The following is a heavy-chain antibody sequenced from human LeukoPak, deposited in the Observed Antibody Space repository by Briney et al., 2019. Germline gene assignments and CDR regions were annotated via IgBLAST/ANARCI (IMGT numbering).Heavy chain of an antibody. Sequence: GGSLRLSCAASGFTFSTYAMSWVRQAPGKGLEWVSYISSSGRTVLYADSVKGRFTISRDNAKNSLYLQMNSLRAEDTAVYHCARGDGYCSSTSCYAGPSYGLDVWGQGTTVTVSS. D-gene: IGHD2-2*03. V-gene: IGHV3-48*03. J-gene: IGHJ6*02. CDR1: GFTFSTYA. CDR2: ISSSGRTV. CDR3: ARGDGYCSSTSCYAGPSYGLDV.